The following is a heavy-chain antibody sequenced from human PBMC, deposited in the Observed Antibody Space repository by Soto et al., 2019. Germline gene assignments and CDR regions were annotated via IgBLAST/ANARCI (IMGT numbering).Heavy chain of an antibody. CDR2: ISYDGSDP. D-gene: IGHD2-15*01. J-gene: IGHJ3*01. CDR3: AKDRYCSGGTCYDALDV. V-gene: IGHV3-30*18. CDR1: GFTFSNYA. Sequence: GGSLRLSCATSGFTFSNYAMHWVRQAPCKGLDWVALISYDGSDPYYADSVKDRFTISRDNSKNTLYLQMNTLRTEDTAVYYCAKDRYCSGGTCYDALDVWGQGTMVTVSS.